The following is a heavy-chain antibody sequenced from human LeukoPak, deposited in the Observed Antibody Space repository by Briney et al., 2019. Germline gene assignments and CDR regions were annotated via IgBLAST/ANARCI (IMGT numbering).Heavy chain of an antibody. Sequence: GGSLRLSCAASGFTFSDYYMSWIRQAPGRGLEWVSYISSSGSTIYYADSVKGRFTISRDNAKNSLYLQMNSLRAEDTAVYYCARDQHYGSSGYYYGYWGQGTLVTVSS. CDR2: ISSSGSTI. J-gene: IGHJ4*02. CDR3: ARDQHYGSSGYYYGY. D-gene: IGHD3-22*01. CDR1: GFTFSDYY. V-gene: IGHV3-11*01.